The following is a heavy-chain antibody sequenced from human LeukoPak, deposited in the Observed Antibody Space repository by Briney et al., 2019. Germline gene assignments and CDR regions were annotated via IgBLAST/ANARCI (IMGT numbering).Heavy chain of an antibody. J-gene: IGHJ4*02. CDR3: ARGRLQPPYYFDY. CDR1: GGTFSSYA. Sequence: ASVKVSCKASGGTFSSYAINWVRQAPGQGLEWMGGIIPIFGTSNYAQKFQGRVTITTDESTSTAYMELSSLRSEDTAVYYCARGRLQPPYYFDYWGQGTLVTVSS. V-gene: IGHV1-69*05. D-gene: IGHD2-21*02. CDR2: IIPIFGTS.